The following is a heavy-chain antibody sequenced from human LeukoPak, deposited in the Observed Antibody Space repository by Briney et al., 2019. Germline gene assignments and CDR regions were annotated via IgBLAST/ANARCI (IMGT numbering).Heavy chain of an antibody. D-gene: IGHD5-18*01. Sequence: PSQTLSLTCAVSGDSISSGDYSWSWLRQPPGKGLEWIGYIYHSGSTYYNPSLKSRVTLSVDRSKNQFSLKLSSVTAADTAMYYCASQGAYTYGLDYWGQGSLVTVSS. CDR3: ASQGAYTYGLDY. CDR2: IYHSGST. V-gene: IGHV4-30-2*01. CDR1: GDSISSGDYS. J-gene: IGHJ4*02.